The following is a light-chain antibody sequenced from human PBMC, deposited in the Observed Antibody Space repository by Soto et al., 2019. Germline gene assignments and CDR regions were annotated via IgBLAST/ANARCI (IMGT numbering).Light chain of an antibody. V-gene: IGKV3D-20*02. CDR1: QSADSSY. CDR3: QQGSDWPPTYT. J-gene: IGKJ2*01. CDR2: GAS. Sequence: EIVLTQSPGTLSLSPGERATLSCRASQSADSSYLAWYQQRPGQAPRLLIYGASRRASGIPERFSGSGSGTDFTLTISRLEPEDFAIYYCQQGSDWPPTYTFGQETKLEIK.